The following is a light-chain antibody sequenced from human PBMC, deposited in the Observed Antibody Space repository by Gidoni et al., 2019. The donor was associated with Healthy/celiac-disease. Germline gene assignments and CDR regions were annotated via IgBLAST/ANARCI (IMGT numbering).Light chain of an antibody. Sequence: SYELTQPPSVSVSPGQTASITCAGDKLGDKYACWYQQKPGQSPVLVIYPDSKRPSGIPERFSGSNSGNTATLTISGTQAMDEADYYCQAWDSSYVFGTGTKVTVL. V-gene: IGLV3-1*01. CDR3: QAWDSSYV. CDR2: PDS. J-gene: IGLJ1*01. CDR1: KLGDKY.